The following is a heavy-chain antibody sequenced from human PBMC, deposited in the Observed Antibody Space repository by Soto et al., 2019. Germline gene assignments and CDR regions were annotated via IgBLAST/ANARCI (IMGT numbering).Heavy chain of an antibody. CDR1: GYTFTGYA. CDR3: AREIYSGYVIFDY. Sequence: GASVKVSCKASGYTFTGYAMHWVRQAPGQRLEWMGWINAGNGNTKYSQKFQGRVTITRDTSAGTAYMELSSLRSEDTAVYYCAREIYSGYVIFDYWGQGTLVTVSS. CDR2: INAGNGNT. J-gene: IGHJ4*02. V-gene: IGHV1-3*01. D-gene: IGHD5-12*01.